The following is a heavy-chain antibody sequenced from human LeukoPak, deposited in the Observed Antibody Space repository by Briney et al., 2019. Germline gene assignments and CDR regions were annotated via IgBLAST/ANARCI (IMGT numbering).Heavy chain of an antibody. CDR1: GFNFNNAW. V-gene: IGHV3-15*01. CDR3: TTYMAARPDNFGF. CDR2: IKSKTSGGTT. Sequence: GGSLRLSCAASGFNFNNAWMSWVRQAPGMGLEWVGRIKSKTSGGTTDYAAPVEGRFTISRDDSKNTLFLQMNSLKTEDTAFYYCTTYMAARPDNFGFWGQGTLVTVSS. D-gene: IGHD6-6*01. J-gene: IGHJ4*02.